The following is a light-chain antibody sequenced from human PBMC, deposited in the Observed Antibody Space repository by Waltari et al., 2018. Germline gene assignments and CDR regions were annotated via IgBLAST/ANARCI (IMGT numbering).Light chain of an antibody. CDR2: KGD. Sequence: QSVVTQEPSLSMSPGGTVTITCALSSGSISSTSYATWYQQTPGQAPRTLIYKGDSRSSGVPDRFSGSVLGNTAALTVTGAQADDESDYYCALYMGSGIWVFGGGTKLTVL. CDR3: ALYMGSGIWV. CDR1: SGSISSTSY. J-gene: IGLJ3*02. V-gene: IGLV8-61*01.